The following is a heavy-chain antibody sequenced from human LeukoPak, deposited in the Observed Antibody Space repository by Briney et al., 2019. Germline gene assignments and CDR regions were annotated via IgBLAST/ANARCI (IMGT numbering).Heavy chain of an antibody. V-gene: IGHV3-23*01. Sequence: GGSLRLSCAASGFPFSTYAMNWVRQAPGKGLEWVSVITGSGGFTQYADSVKGRFTISRDNSKNTVYLQMNSLRVEDTALYYCVRSLDYWGQRTLVTVSS. J-gene: IGHJ4*02. CDR1: GFPFSTYA. CDR3: VRSLDY. CDR2: ITGSGGFT.